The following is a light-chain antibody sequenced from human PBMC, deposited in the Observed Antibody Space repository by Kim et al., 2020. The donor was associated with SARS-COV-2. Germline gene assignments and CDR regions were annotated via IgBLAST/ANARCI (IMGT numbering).Light chain of an antibody. J-gene: IGKJ5*01. CDR3: QQRSNWPLT. V-gene: IGKV1-5*03. CDR2: ESS. CDR1: QSISSW. Sequence: DIQMTQSPSTLSASVGDRVTISCRASQSISSWLAWYQQKPGKAPNLLIYESSSLESGVPSRFSGGGSGTDFTLTISSLEPEDFAVYYCQQRSNWPLTFGQGTRLEIK.